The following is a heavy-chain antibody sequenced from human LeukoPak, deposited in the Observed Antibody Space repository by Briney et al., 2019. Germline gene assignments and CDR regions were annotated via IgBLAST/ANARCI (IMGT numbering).Heavy chain of an antibody. V-gene: IGHV3-33*06. CDR3: AKRLTQVVEGVFDY. CDR1: GFTFSSYG. D-gene: IGHD2-15*01. CDR2: IWYDGSNK. J-gene: IGHJ4*02. Sequence: GGSLRLSCAASGFTFSSYGMHWVRQAPGKGLEWVAVIWYDGSNKYYADSVKGRFTISRDNSKNTLYLQMNSLRAEDTAVYYCAKRLTQVVEGVFDYWGQGTLVTVSS.